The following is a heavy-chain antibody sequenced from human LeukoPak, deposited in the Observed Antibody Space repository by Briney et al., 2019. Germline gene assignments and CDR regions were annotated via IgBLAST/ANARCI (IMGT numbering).Heavy chain of an antibody. CDR3: ARVLAGGVYFDY. CDR1: GYTFTSYG. V-gene: IGHV1-18*01. D-gene: IGHD3-3*02. Sequence: ASVKVSCKASGYTFTSYGISWVRQAPGHGLEWMGWISAYNGNTNYAQKLQGRVTMTTDTSTSTAYMELRSLRSDDTAVYYCARVLAGGVYFDYWGQGTLVTVSS. J-gene: IGHJ4*02. CDR2: ISAYNGNT.